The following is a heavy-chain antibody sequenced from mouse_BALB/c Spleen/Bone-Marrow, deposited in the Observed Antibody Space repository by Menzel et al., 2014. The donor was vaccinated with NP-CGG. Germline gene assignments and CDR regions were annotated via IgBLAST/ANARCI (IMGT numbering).Heavy chain of an antibody. J-gene: IGHJ3*01. CDR1: GYTFNSYY. V-gene: IGHV1S81*02. Sequence: VQLQQSGAELVKPGASVKLSCKASGYTFNSYYMYWVKQRPGQGLEWIGEINPSNGGTNFNEKFKSKATLTVDKSSSTAYMQLSSLTSEDSAVYYCTRGFAYWGQGTLVTVSA. CDR3: TRGFAY. CDR2: INPSNGGT.